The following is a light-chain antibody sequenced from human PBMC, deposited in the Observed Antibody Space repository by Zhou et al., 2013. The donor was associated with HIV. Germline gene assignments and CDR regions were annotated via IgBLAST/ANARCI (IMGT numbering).Light chain of an antibody. CDR2: GAS. J-gene: IGKJ1*01. CDR1: QRVSSNY. Sequence: EIVLTQSPGTLSLSPGERASLSCRASQRVSSNYLAWYQQKPGQAPRLLIYGASRRASGIPDRISGSGSGTDFTLTISRLEPEDFAVYYCQQYGNSPGTFGKGPRWKSN. CDR3: QQYGNSPGT. V-gene: IGKV3-20*01.